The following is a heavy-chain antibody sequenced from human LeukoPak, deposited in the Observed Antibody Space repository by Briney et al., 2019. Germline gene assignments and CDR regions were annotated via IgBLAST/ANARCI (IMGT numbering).Heavy chain of an antibody. J-gene: IGHJ4*02. Sequence: PGGSLRLSCAASGFTFSSYSMNWVRQAPGKGLEWVAVISYDGSNKYYADSVKGRFTISRDNSKNTLYLQMNSLRAEDTAVYYCARRWSFDYWGQGTLVTVSS. CDR2: ISYDGSNK. V-gene: IGHV3-30*03. CDR3: ARRWSFDY. CDR1: GFTFSSYS. D-gene: IGHD6-13*01.